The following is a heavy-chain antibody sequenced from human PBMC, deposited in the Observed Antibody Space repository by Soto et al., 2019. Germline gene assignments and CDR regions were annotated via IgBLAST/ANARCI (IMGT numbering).Heavy chain of an antibody. V-gene: IGHV4-31*03. J-gene: IGHJ4*02. CDR3: ATGRSGTYSDY. CDR2: IYFSGST. CDR1: GGSISSGGFY. Sequence: QLQLQESGPGLVKPSQTLSLTCTVSGGSISSGGFYWSWVRQLPGKGLEWIGYIYFSGSTYYNPSLKSRLTISLDTSRNQFSLKLSSVTAADTAVYYCATGRSGTYSDYWGQGPLVTVSS. D-gene: IGHD1-26*01.